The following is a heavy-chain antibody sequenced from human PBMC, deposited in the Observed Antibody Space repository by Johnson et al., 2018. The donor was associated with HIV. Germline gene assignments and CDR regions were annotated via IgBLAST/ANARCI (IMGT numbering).Heavy chain of an antibody. D-gene: IGHD3-10*01. CDR1: GFTVSSHY. J-gene: IGHJ3*02. Sequence: VQLVESGGGLVQPGGSLRLSCAVSGFTVSSHYITWVRQAPGKGLEWISVIYSGGDTYYADSVKGRFTISRDDSKNTLYLQMNRLTAEDTAVYYCARAPGFSRAFDIWGQGTMVTVSS. CDR3: ARAPGFSRAFDI. CDR2: IYSGGDT. V-gene: IGHV3-66*01.